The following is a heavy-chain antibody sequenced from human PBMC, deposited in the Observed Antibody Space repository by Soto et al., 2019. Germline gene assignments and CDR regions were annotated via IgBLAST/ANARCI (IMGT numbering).Heavy chain of an antibody. J-gene: IGHJ6*02. V-gene: IGHV4-31*03. CDR2: IYYSGST. CDR1: GGSISSGGYY. Sequence: SETLSLTCTVSGGSISSGGYYWSWIRQHPGKGLEWMGYIYYSGSTYYNPSLKSRVTISVDTSKNQFSLKLSSVTAADTAVYYCARSAAAGYGMDVWGQGTTVTVSS. D-gene: IGHD6-13*01. CDR3: ARSAAAGYGMDV.